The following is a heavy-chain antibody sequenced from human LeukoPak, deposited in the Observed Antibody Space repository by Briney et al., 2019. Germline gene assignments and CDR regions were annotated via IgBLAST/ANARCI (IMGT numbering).Heavy chain of an antibody. Sequence: GRSLRLSCAASGFTFSSYAMHWVRQAPGKGLEWVAVISYDGSNKYYADSVKGRFTISRDNSKNTLYLQMNSLRAEDAAVYYCARPLLIAATGTRFPDYWGQGTLVTVSS. V-gene: IGHV3-30*04. CDR3: ARPLLIAATGTRFPDY. J-gene: IGHJ4*02. CDR1: GFTFSSYA. CDR2: ISYDGSNK. D-gene: IGHD6-13*01.